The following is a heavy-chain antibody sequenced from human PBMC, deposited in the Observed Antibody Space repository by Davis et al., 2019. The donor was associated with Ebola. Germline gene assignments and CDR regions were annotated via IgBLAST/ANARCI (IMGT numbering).Heavy chain of an antibody. V-gene: IGHV1-18*01. CDR2: ISAYNGNT. D-gene: IGHD5-12*01. CDR1: GYTFTTYG. J-gene: IGHJ4*02. CDR3: ARGNPYSGYDGH. Sequence: ASVKVSCKASGYTFTTYGISWVRQAPGQGLEWMGWISAYNGNTNYAQKLQGRVTITADESTSTAYMELSSLRSEDTAVYYCARGNPYSGYDGHWGQGTLVTVSS.